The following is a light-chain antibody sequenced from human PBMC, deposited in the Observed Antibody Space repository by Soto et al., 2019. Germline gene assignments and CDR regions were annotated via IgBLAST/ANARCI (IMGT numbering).Light chain of an antibody. CDR1: QSVSSSY. Sequence: EIVLTQSPGTLSLSPGERATLSCRASQSVSSSYLAWYQQKPGQTPRLLMYGVSSRATGIPDRFTGSGSGADFTLTISSLQSEDFAVYYCQQYNTWPLTFGGGTKVDIK. V-gene: IGKV3-20*01. J-gene: IGKJ4*01. CDR3: QQYNTWPLT. CDR2: GVS.